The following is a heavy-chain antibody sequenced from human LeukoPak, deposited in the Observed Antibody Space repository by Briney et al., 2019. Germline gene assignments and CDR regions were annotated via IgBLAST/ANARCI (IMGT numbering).Heavy chain of an antibody. Sequence: GGSLRVSCAASGFTFSDYWMHWVRQAPGKGLEWVAFIRYDGSNKYYADSVKGRFTISRDNSKNTLYPQMNSLRAEDTAVYYCAKELEARIAARPMNYWGQGTLVTVSS. V-gene: IGHV3-30*02. D-gene: IGHD6-6*01. CDR3: AKELEARIAARPMNY. J-gene: IGHJ4*02. CDR2: IRYDGSNK. CDR1: GFTFSDYW.